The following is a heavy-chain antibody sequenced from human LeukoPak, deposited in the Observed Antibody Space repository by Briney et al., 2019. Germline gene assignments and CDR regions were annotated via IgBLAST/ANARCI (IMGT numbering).Heavy chain of an antibody. Sequence: PGWSLRLSCAASGFTVSSNYMSWVRQAPGKGLEWVSDIYSGGSTYYADSVKGRFTISRDNSKNTLYLQMNSLRAEDTAVYYCARGGLLEGDYYDSTDEGGKYYFDYWGQGTLVTVSS. J-gene: IGHJ4*02. V-gene: IGHV3-53*01. CDR1: GFTVSSNY. CDR3: ARGGLLEGDYYDSTDEGGKYYFDY. CDR2: IYSGGST. D-gene: IGHD3-22*01.